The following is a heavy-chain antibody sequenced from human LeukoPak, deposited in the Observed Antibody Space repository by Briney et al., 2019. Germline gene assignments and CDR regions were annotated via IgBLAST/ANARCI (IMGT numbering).Heavy chain of an antibody. J-gene: IGHJ4*02. V-gene: IGHV4-59*12. CDR2: MYYSGST. D-gene: IGHD2-15*01. CDR3: ARDRGRESAATSGYFDY. Sequence: PSETLSLTCTVSGGSISSYYWSWIRQPPGKGLEWIGYMYYSGSTYYNPSLKSRVTISVDTSKNQFSLKLSSVTAADTAVYYCARDRGRESAATSGYFDYWGQGTLVTVSS. CDR1: GGSISSYY.